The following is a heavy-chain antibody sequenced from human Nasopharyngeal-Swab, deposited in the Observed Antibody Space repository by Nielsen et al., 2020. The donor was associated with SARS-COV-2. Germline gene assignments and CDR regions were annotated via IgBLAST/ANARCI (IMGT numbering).Heavy chain of an antibody. J-gene: IGHJ5*02. CDR1: GFAFSDYY. D-gene: IGHD3-22*01. CDR3: ARTYYYDSSGYYYVWFDP. Sequence: GESLKISCAASGFAFSDYYMSWTRQAPGKGLEWVSYISSSGSTIYYADSVKGRFTISRDNAKNSLYLQMNSLRAEDTAVYYCARTYYYDSSGYYYVWFDPWGQGTLVTVSS. V-gene: IGHV3-11*01. CDR2: ISSSGSTI.